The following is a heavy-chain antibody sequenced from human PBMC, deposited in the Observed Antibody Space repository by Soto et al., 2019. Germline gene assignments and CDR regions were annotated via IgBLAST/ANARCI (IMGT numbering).Heavy chain of an antibody. J-gene: IGHJ5*02. CDR1: GFTFSSYW. CDR2: ISSSSSTT. CDR3: ARDSPYSSSWYDLNWFDP. D-gene: IGHD6-13*01. V-gene: IGHV3-48*02. Sequence: GGSLRLSCAASGFTFSSYWMSWVRQAPGKGLEWVSYISSSSSTTYYADSVKGRFTISRDNAKNSLYLQMNSLRDEDTAVYYCARDSPYSSSWYDLNWFDPWGQGTLVTVSS.